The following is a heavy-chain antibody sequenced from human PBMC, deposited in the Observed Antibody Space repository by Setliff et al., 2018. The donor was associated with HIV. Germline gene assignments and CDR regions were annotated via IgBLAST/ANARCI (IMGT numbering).Heavy chain of an antibody. CDR1: GFTFSSYA. CDR3: ARLPQDVRSSIDF. V-gene: IGHV3-23*01. J-gene: IGHJ4*02. Sequence: PGGSLRLSCAASGFTFSSYAMSWVRQAPGKGLEWVSAISGSGGSTYYADSVKGRFTISRDNAKNTLFLQMNSLRAEDTAVYYCARLPQDVRSSIDFWGQGTLVTVSS. CDR2: ISGSGGST. D-gene: IGHD6-6*01.